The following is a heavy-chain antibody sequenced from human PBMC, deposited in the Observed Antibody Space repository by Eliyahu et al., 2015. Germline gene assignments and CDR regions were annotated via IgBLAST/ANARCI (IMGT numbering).Heavy chain of an antibody. J-gene: IGHJ4*02. V-gene: IGHV3-21*02. Sequence: QLVESGGGLVKPGGSXRXSCAAXGFSFSSYXLNWVXQAPGKGLGWLSSISSSSDFIDYADSLKGRFTISRDNAKNSLSLQMNSLRAEDTAVYYCARGSRSGYDFDFWGQGTLVTVSS. D-gene: IGHD5-12*01. CDR1: GFSFSSYX. CDR3: ARGSRSGYDFDF. CDR2: ISSSSDFI.